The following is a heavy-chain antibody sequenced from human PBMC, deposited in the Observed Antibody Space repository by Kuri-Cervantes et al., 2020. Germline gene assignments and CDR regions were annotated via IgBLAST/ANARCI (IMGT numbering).Heavy chain of an antibody. CDR1: GFTFSSYW. CDR2: ISSSSSTI. CDR3: ARDGRYCSGGNCYSGFDY. V-gene: IGHV3-48*01. D-gene: IGHD2-15*01. Sequence: GESLKISCAASGFTFSSYWMHWVRQAPGKGLEWVSYISSSSSTIYYADSVKGRFTISRDNAKNSLYLQMNSLRAEDTAVYYCARDGRYCSGGNCYSGFDYWGQGTLVTVSS. J-gene: IGHJ4*02.